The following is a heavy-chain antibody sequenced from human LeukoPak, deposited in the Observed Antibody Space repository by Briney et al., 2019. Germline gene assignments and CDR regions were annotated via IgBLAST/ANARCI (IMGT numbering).Heavy chain of an antibody. V-gene: IGHV4-59*01. D-gene: IGHD5-24*01. CDR1: GGSISSYY. Sequence: SETLSLTCTVSGGSISSYYWSWIRQPAGKGLEWIGSIYYSGSTYYNPSLKSRVTISVDTSKNQFSLKLSSVTAADTAVYYCARGSRWLQFGIWFDPWGQGTLVTVSS. CDR2: IYYSGST. CDR3: ARGSRWLQFGIWFDP. J-gene: IGHJ5*02.